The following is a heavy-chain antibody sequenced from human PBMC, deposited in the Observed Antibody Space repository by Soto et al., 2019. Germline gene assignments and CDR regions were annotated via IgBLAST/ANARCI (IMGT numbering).Heavy chain of an antibody. D-gene: IGHD6-19*01. V-gene: IGHV1-18*04. Sequence: QVQLLQSGPEVKKPGASVKVSCKASGYTFTNYGITWVRQAPGQGLELMGWITGYNGNTNYPQRLQGRVTMTTDTSTSTIYMELRSLRSHDTAIYYCARHRGGSAWRSFDYWGQGTLVTVSS. CDR1: GYTFTNYG. CDR2: ITGYNGNT. J-gene: IGHJ4*02. CDR3: ARHRGGSAWRSFDY.